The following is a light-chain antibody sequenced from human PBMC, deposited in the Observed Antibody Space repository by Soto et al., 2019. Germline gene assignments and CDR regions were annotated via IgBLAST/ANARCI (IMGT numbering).Light chain of an antibody. CDR1: SSNIGSNT. J-gene: IGLJ1*01. Sequence: SLLTQPPSASGTPGQMVTISCSGSSSNIGSNTVNWYQQLPGTAPKLLIYSNNQRPSGVPDRFSGSKSGTSASLAISGLQSEDEADYYCAAWDDSLNGYVFGTGTKVTVL. CDR2: SNN. V-gene: IGLV1-44*01. CDR3: AAWDDSLNGYV.